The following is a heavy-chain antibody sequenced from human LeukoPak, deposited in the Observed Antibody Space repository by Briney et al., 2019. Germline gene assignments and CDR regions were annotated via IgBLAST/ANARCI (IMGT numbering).Heavy chain of an antibody. Sequence: PGGSLRLSCAASGFTFSTYAMSWVRQAPGKGLEWVSAISGSGGSTYYADSVKGRFTISRDNSKNTLYLQMNSLRAEDTAVYYCAKDTYGDYVDNWFDPWGQGTLVTVSS. D-gene: IGHD4-17*01. CDR1: GFTFSTYA. CDR2: ISGSGGST. CDR3: AKDTYGDYVDNWFDP. J-gene: IGHJ5*02. V-gene: IGHV3-23*01.